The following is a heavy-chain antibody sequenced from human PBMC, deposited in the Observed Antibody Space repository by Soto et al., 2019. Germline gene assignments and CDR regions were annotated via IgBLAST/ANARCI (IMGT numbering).Heavy chain of an antibody. CDR1: RFTFSSYG. CDR2: ISGSGVST. Sequence: EVQLLESGGGLVQPGGSLRLSCAASRFTFSSYGMSWVRQAPGKGLEWVSVISGSGVSTSYADSVKGRFTISRDNSKNTLYLQMNSLRAEDTAVYYSAKGVDSSDWGHYFDYWGQGTLVTVSS. CDR3: AKGVDSSDWGHYFDY. V-gene: IGHV3-23*01. D-gene: IGHD6-19*01. J-gene: IGHJ4*02.